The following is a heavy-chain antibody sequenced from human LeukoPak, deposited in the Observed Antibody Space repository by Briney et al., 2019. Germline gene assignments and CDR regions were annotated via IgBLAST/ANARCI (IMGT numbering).Heavy chain of an antibody. CDR2: INDRGGST. V-gene: IGHV3-23*01. CDR3: AKALGSSSSSPYSAY. J-gene: IGHJ4*02. D-gene: IGHD6-6*01. CDR1: GFIFSSYT. Sequence: GGSLRLSCAASGFIFSSYTMTWVRQAPGKGLEWVSGINDRGGSTFYANSVKGRFTISRDNSKNTLYLQMSSLRVEDTAVYYCAKALGSSSSSPYSAYWGQGTLVTVSS.